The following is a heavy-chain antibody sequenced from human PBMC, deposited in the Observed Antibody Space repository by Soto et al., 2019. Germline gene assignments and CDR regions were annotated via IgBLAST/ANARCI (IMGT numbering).Heavy chain of an antibody. CDR2: IFWDDDK. J-gene: IGHJ4*02. CDR3: AQLPWKQLWPRATVVN. Sequence: SGPTLVNPTQTLTLTCTFSGFSLSTSGVGVGWIRQPPGKALEWLGIIFWDDDKRYRPSLKSRVTITKDTSKNQLVLIMTNMDPVDTATYYCAQLPWKQLWPRATVVNWGQGTPVTVSS. V-gene: IGHV2-5*02. D-gene: IGHD5-18*01. CDR1: GFSLSTSGVG.